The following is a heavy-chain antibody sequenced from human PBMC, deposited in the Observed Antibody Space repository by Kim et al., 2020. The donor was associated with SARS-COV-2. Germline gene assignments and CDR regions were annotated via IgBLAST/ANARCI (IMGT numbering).Heavy chain of an antibody. Sequence: SETLSLTCIVSGGSISRGSYFWSWIRQPAGKGLEWIGRIHTSGSTIYNPSLKSRVTISLDMSKNQFSLKLSSVTAADTAVYYCARRTNFYYYGMDVWGQGTTVTVSS. CDR1: GGSISRGSYF. CDR2: IHTSGST. V-gene: IGHV4-61*02. J-gene: IGHJ6*02. CDR3: ARRTNFYYYGMDV.